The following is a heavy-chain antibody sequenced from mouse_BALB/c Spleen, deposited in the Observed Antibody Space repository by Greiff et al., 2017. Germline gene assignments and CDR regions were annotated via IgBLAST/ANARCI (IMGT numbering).Heavy chain of an antibody. CDR3: AGLRLPWYFDV. J-gene: IGHJ1*01. CDR1: GYTFTDYV. D-gene: IGHD1-2*01. Sequence: QVQLQQSGPELVKPGASVKMSCKASGYTFTDYVISWVKQRTGQGLEWIGEIYPGSGSTYYNEKFKGKATLTADKSSNTAYMQLSSLTSEDSAVYFCAGLRLPWYFDVWGAGTTVTVSS. V-gene: IGHV1-81*01. CDR2: IYPGSGST.